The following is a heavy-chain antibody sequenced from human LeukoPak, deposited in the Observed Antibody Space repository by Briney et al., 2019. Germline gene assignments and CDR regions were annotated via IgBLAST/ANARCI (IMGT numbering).Heavy chain of an antibody. D-gene: IGHD3-9*01. CDR2: IYYSGST. J-gene: IGHJ4*02. CDR3: AADFDWLLWVDY. Sequence: SETLSLTCTVSGDSISSYYWGWIRQPPGKGLEWIGSIYYSGSTYYNPSLKSRVTISVDTSKNQFSLKLSSVTAADTAVYYCAADFDWLLWVDYWGQGTLVTVSS. CDR1: GDSISSYY. V-gene: IGHV4-39*01.